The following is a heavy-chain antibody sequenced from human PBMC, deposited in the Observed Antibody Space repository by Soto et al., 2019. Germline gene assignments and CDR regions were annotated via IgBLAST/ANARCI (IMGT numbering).Heavy chain of an antibody. D-gene: IGHD2-15*01. CDR2: IYYSGST. CDR1: GGSISSSSYF. CDR3: ARHRSDFWFDP. Sequence: QLQLQESGPGLVKPSETLSLTCTVSGGSISSSSYFWGWIRQPPGKGLEWIGSIYYSGSTYYNPSXKXXVPVSVDTSKNQFSLKLNSVTAADKAVYYCARHRSDFWFDPWGQGTLVTVSS. J-gene: IGHJ5*02. V-gene: IGHV4-39*01.